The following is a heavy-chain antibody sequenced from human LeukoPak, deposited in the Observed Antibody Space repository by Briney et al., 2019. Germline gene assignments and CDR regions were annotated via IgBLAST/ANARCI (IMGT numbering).Heavy chain of an antibody. D-gene: IGHD5-12*01. J-gene: IGHJ4*02. Sequence: SETLSLTCTVSGGSISSSSYYWGWIRQPPGKGLEWIGSIYYSGSTRYNPSLKSRVTISVDTSKNQFSLKLSSVTAADTAVYYCARKYSGYDLSYFDYWGQGTLVTVSS. CDR2: IYYSGST. CDR3: ARKYSGYDLSYFDY. CDR1: GGSISSSSYY. V-gene: IGHV4-39*01.